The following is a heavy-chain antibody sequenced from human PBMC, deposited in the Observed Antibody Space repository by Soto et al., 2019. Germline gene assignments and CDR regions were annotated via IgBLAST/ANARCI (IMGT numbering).Heavy chain of an antibody. D-gene: IGHD6-13*01. Sequence: QVQLVESGGGVVQPGRSLRLSCAASGFSFNTYGLHWVRQAPGKGLEWVAAISFDGGNQYYADSVKGRFTISRDNSKGTLYLQMNSLGAEDTATYYCAKDSSVTAAGSGGWFDPWGQGTLVIVSS. CDR3: AKDSSVTAAGSGGWFDP. V-gene: IGHV3-30*18. CDR2: ISFDGGNQ. J-gene: IGHJ5*02. CDR1: GFSFNTYG.